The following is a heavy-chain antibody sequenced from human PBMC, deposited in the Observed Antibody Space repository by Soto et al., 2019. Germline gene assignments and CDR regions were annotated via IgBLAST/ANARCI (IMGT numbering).Heavy chain of an antibody. D-gene: IGHD3-22*01. CDR3: AGNRGPNSCYYPYWFDP. J-gene: IGHJ5*02. CDR2: IIPIFGTA. V-gene: IGHV1-69*12. Sequence: QVQLVQSGAEVKKPGSSVKVSCKASGGTFSSYAITWVRQAPGQGLEWMGGIIPIFGTANYAQKFQARVTIYADESTSTGYQELSRLKSEDTAGYYRAGNRGPNSCYYPYWFDPWGQGTLVTVSS. CDR1: GGTFSSYA.